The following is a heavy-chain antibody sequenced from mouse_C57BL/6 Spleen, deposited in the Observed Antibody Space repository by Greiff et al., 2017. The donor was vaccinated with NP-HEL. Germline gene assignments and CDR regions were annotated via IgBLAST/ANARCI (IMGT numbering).Heavy chain of an antibody. CDR3: ASYGSSYSYYAMDY. CDR2: IHPSDSDT. D-gene: IGHD1-1*01. Sequence: QVQLKQPGAELVKPGASVKVSCKASGYTFTSYWMHWVKQRPGQGLEWIGRIHPSDSDTNYNQKFKGKATLTVDKSSSTAYMQLSSLTSEDSAVYYCASYGSSYSYYAMDYWGQGTSVTVSS. V-gene: IGHV1-74*01. J-gene: IGHJ4*01. CDR1: GYTFTSYW.